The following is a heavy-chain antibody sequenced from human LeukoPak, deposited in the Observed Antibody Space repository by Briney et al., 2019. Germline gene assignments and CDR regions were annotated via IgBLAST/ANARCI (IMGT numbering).Heavy chain of an antibody. CDR1: GFTFGNYA. CDR3: ARVGLLWFGELPDY. CDR2: ISYDGSHK. Sequence: PGGSLRLSCAASGFTFGNYAMHWVRQAPGKGLEWVAVISYDGSHKYYADSVKGRFTISRDNSKNTLYLQMNSLRAEDTAVYFCARVGLLWFGELPDYWGQGTLVTVSS. J-gene: IGHJ4*02. D-gene: IGHD3-10*01. V-gene: IGHV3-30*04.